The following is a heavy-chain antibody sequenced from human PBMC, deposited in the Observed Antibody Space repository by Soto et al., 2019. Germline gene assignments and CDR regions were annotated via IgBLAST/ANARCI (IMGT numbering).Heavy chain of an antibody. CDR2: ISYDGSNK. J-gene: IGHJ4*02. CDR3: AKGGWLVRREFDY. V-gene: IGHV3-30*18. D-gene: IGHD6-19*01. CDR1: GFTFSSYG. Sequence: GGSLRLSCAASGFTFSSYGMHWVRQAPGKGLEWVAVISYDGSNKYYADSVKGRFTISRDNSKNTLYLQMNSLRAEDTAVYYCAKGGWLVRREFDYWGQGTLVTVSS.